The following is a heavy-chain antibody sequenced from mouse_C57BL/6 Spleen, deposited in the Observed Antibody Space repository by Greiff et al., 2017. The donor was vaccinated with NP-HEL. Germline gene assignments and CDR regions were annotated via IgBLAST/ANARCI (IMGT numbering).Heavy chain of an antibody. D-gene: IGHD1-1*01. V-gene: IGHV1-77*01. CDR3: ARYGVITTVVGRYWYFDV. J-gene: IGHJ1*03. CDR1: GYTFTDYY. Sequence: QVHVKQSGAELVKPGASVKISCKASGYTFTDYYINWVKQRPGQGLEWIGKIGPGSGSTYYNEKFKGKATLTADKSSSTAYMQLSSLTSEDSAVYFCARYGVITTVVGRYWYFDVWGTGTTVTVSS. CDR2: IGPGSGST.